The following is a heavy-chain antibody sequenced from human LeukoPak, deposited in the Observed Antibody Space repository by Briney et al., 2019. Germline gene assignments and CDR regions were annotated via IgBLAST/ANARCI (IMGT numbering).Heavy chain of an antibody. Sequence: QPGGSLRLSCAASGFTFSNYWMNWVRQAPGKGLECLANIKQDGSETYYADSVKGRFTISRDNAKNSLYLQMNSLRAEDTAVYYCARGPKGAWLVHNYFDYWGQGTLVTVSS. J-gene: IGHJ4*02. V-gene: IGHV3-7*03. CDR2: IKQDGSET. D-gene: IGHD6-19*01. CDR3: ARGPKGAWLVHNYFDY. CDR1: GFTFSNYW.